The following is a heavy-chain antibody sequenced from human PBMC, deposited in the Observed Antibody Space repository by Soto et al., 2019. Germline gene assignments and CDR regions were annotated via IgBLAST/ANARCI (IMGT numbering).Heavy chain of an antibody. Sequence: PGGSLRLSCAASGFTFDDYTMHWVRQAPGKGLEWVSLISWDGGSTYYADSVKGRFTISRDNSKDSLYLQMNSLRTEDTALYYCAKDEYYYDSSGLDYWGQRTLVTVSS. V-gene: IGHV3-43*01. CDR2: ISWDGGST. J-gene: IGHJ4*02. CDR3: AKDEYYYDSSGLDY. CDR1: GFTFDDYT. D-gene: IGHD3-22*01.